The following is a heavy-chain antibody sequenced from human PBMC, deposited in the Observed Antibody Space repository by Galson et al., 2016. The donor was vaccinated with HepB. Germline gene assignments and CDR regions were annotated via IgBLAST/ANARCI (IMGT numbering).Heavy chain of an antibody. CDR2: ISGSGGST. V-gene: IGHV3-23*01. J-gene: IGHJ4*02. D-gene: IGHD3-9*01. Sequence: SLRLSCAVSGFTFSSYAMSWVRQAPGKGLEWVSSISGSGGSTFYADSVKGRFPISRDNSKNTLYLQMNSLRAEDTAVYYCAKARDGLRYFDWYYLDYWGQGTLFIVSS. CDR3: AKARDGLRYFDWYYLDY. CDR1: GFTFSSYA.